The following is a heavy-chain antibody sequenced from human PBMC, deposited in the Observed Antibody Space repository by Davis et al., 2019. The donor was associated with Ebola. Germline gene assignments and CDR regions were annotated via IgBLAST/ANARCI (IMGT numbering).Heavy chain of an antibody. D-gene: IGHD3-9*01. V-gene: IGHV3-7*01. J-gene: IGHJ4*02. CDR3: VREGYDILTGYRTREFDY. CDR1: EIPFDNYW. Sequence: PGGSLRLSCVTSEIPFDNYWMNWVRQAPGEGLEWLAIIKQDGSEKYYVDSVKGRFTISRDDAKNSLYLHMNSLRAEDTAVYYCVREGYDILTGYRTREFDYWGQGTLVTVSS. CDR2: IKQDGSEK.